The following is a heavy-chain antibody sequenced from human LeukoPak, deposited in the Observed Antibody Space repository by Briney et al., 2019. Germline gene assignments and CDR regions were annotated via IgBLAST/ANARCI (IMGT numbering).Heavy chain of an antibody. CDR3: ARVGKLQDFDS. D-gene: IGHD4-23*01. Sequence: ASVYVSCKASGYTFTGYYMRWVRQAPGQGIGWMGWINPNSGGTNQTQKFHVRVTMTRYTSISTGYMELSRLRSDDTAVYYCARVGKLQDFDSWGQGTLVTASS. J-gene: IGHJ4*02. CDR2: INPNSGGT. CDR1: GYTFTGYY. V-gene: IGHV1-2*02.